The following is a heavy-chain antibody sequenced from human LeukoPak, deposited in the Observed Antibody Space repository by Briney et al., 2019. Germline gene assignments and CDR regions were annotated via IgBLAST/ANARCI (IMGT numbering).Heavy chain of an antibody. CDR2: ISSSSSTI. CDR1: GFTFSSYS. Sequence: GGSLRPSCAASGFTFSSYSMNWVRQAPGKGLEWVSYISSSSSTIYYADSVKGRFTISRDNAKNSLYLQMNSLRAEDTAVYYCARVGAAMETYFDYWGQGTLVTASS. J-gene: IGHJ4*02. CDR3: ARVGAAMETYFDY. V-gene: IGHV3-48*01. D-gene: IGHD5-18*01.